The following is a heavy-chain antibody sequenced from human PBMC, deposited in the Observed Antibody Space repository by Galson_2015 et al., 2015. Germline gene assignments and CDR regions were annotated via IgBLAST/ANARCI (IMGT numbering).Heavy chain of an antibody. CDR3: ARDPLSASGAGWFDP. Sequence: LSLTCAVSGGSINNGGYFWGWIRQPPGKGLEWIGSIYYSGTTNYNPSLKSRVTISVDTSKNQFSLKLSSVTAADTAVYYCARDPLSASGAGWFDPSGHASLVTVSS. J-gene: IGHJ5*02. CDR1: GGSINNGGYF. D-gene: IGHD3-10*01. V-gene: IGHV4-61*08. CDR2: IYYSGTT.